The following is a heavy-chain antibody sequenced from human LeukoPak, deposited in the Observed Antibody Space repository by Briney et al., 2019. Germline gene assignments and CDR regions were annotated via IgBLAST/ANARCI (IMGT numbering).Heavy chain of an antibody. Sequence: GGSLRLSCAASGFTFSSYWMHWVRQAPGKGLVWVSRINSDGSSTSYADSVKGRFTISRDNAKNTLYLQMNSLRAEDTAVYYCASPPKYSSSWYTTDYRGQGTLATVSS. D-gene: IGHD6-13*01. CDR1: GFTFSSYW. CDR2: INSDGSST. CDR3: ASPPKYSSSWYTTDY. V-gene: IGHV3-74*01. J-gene: IGHJ4*02.